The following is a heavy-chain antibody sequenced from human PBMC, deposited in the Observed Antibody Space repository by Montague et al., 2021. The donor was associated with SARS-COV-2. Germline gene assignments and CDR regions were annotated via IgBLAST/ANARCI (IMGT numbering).Heavy chain of an antibody. J-gene: IGHJ4*02. Sequence: SLRLSWAASGFPFSSYAMHLFRQAPGKGLEWVAVISYDGSNKYYSDSVKGRFTISRDNSKNTLYLQMNSLRAEDTAVYYCARGTGISSGWFDYWGQGTLVTVSS. CDR1: GFPFSSYA. CDR2: ISYDGSNK. CDR3: ARGTGISSGWFDY. V-gene: IGHV3-30-3*01. D-gene: IGHD6-19*01.